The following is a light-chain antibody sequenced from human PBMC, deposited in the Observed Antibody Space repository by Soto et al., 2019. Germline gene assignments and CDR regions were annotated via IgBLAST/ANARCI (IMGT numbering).Light chain of an antibody. J-gene: IGKJ1*01. V-gene: IGKV2-28*01. Sequence: DIVMTQSPLSLPVTPGEPASISCRSSQSLLHSNGYNYLDWYLQKPGQSPQLLIYLGSNRASGVPDRFSGSGSGTDFTLKISRVEAEEVGGYSGLQALQTPPTFGQGTKGEIK. CDR3: LQALQTPPT. CDR2: LGS. CDR1: QSLLHSNGYNY.